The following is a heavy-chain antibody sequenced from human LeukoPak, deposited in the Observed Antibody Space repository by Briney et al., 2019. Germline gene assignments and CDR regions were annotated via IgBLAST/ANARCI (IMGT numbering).Heavy chain of an antibody. CDR2: ISSSSSYI. D-gene: IGHD3-10*01. V-gene: IGHV3-21*01. CDR3: ASNGSGKKNYYYYMDV. J-gene: IGHJ6*03. CDR1: GFTFSSYS. Sequence: GGSLRLSCAASGFTFSSYSMNWVRQAPGKGLEWVSSISSSSSYIYYADSVKGRFTISRDNAKNSLYLQMNSLRAEDTAVYYCASNGSGKKNYYYYMDVWGKGTTVTVSS.